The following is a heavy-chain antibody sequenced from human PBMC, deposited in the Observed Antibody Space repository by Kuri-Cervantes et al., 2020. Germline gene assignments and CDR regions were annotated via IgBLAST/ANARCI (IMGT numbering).Heavy chain of an antibody. CDR2: ISSSSSYI. J-gene: IGHJ4*02. CDR1: GFTFSSYS. V-gene: IGHV3-21*01. CDR3: GTNPITMVRGVTKHLRKDDY. D-gene: IGHD3-10*01. Sequence: GESLKISCAASGFTFSSYSMNWVRQAPGKGLEWASSISSSSSYIYYADSVKGRFTISRDNAKNSLYLQMNSLRAEDTAVYYCGTNPITMVRGVTKHLRKDDYWGQGTLVTVSS.